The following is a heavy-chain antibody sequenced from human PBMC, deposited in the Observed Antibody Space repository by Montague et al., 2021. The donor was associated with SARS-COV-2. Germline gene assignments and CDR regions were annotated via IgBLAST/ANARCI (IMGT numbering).Heavy chain of an antibody. V-gene: IGHV4-59*01. CDR1: GGSISSYY. CDR3: ARGSGWMGNAFDI. J-gene: IGHJ3*02. CDR2: IYYSGST. Sequence: SETLSLTCTVPGGSISSYYWSWIRQPSGKGLEWIGYIYYSGSTNYNPSLKSRVTISVDTSKNQFSLKLSSVTAADTAVYYCARGSGWMGNAFDIWGQGTMVTVSS. D-gene: IGHD6-19*01.